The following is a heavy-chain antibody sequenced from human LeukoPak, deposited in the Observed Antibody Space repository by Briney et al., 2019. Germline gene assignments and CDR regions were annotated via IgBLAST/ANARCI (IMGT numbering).Heavy chain of an antibody. Sequence: GGSLRLSCAASGFTFSSYAMSWVRQAPGKGLEWVSGIGGSGYSTYYADSVKGRFTISRDDSKNTLYLQMNSLRAEDTAAYYCAKDLGRYRNNYFDYWGQGTLVTVSS. CDR1: GFTFSSYA. V-gene: IGHV3-23*01. CDR3: AKDLGRYRNNYFDY. J-gene: IGHJ4*02. D-gene: IGHD1-26*01. CDR2: IGGSGYST.